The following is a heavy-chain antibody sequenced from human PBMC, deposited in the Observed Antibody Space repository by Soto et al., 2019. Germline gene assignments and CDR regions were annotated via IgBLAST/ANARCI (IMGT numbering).Heavy chain of an antibody. Sequence: QVQLVESGGGVVQPGTSLRLSCAASGFTLRSYGMHWVRQAPGKGLEWLAVISNDGSNKYLADSVKGRLALSRDNSRNALYLQINSLRVEDTAVYYCGKDTLDCSGGDCPLYYYYGMDVWGQGTRVTVSS. D-gene: IGHD2-15*01. CDR3: GKDTLDCSGGDCPLYYYYGMDV. CDR1: GFTLRSYG. V-gene: IGHV3-30*18. J-gene: IGHJ6*02. CDR2: ISNDGSNK.